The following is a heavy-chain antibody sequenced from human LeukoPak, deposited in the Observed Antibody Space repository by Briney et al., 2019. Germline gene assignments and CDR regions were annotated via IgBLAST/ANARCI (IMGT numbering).Heavy chain of an antibody. J-gene: IGHJ4*02. D-gene: IGHD3-22*01. V-gene: IGHV1-69*01. Sequence: GASVKVSCKASGGTFSSYAISWVRQAPGQGLEWMGGIIPIFGTANYAQKFQGRVTITADESTGTAYMELSSLRSEDTAVYYCAREEYYYDSSGSENYFDYWGQGTLVTVSS. CDR1: GGTFSSYA. CDR3: AREEYYYDSSGSENYFDY. CDR2: IIPIFGTA.